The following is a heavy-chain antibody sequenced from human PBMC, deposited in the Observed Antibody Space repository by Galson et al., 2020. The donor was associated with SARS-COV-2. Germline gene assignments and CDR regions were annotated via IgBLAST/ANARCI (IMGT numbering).Heavy chain of an antibody. CDR2: INHRGST. Sequence: SETLSLTCAVYGGSFSGNYWSWIRQPPGKGLEWIGEINHRGSTNYNPSLKSRVTISVDTSKNHFSLKLNSVTAADTAVYYCATFGMFNDGSGYQSLIDYWGQGTLVTVSS. D-gene: IGHD3-22*01. V-gene: IGHV4-34*01. CDR1: GGSFSGNY. CDR3: ATFGMFNDGSGYQSLIDY. J-gene: IGHJ4*02.